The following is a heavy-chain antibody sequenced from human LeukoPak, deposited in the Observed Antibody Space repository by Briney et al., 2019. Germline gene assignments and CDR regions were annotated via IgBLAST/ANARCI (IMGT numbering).Heavy chain of an antibody. D-gene: IGHD5-24*01. J-gene: IGHJ4*02. CDR2: ISGSGGST. V-gene: IGHV3-23*01. Sequence: PGGSLRLSCAASGFTFSSYAMSWVRQAPGKGLEWVSAISGSGGSTYYADSVKGRFTISRDNSKNTLYLQMNSLRAEDTAVYYCAKGGGRRDGYKLDYWGQGTLVTVSS. CDR1: GFTFSSYA. CDR3: AKGGGRRDGYKLDY.